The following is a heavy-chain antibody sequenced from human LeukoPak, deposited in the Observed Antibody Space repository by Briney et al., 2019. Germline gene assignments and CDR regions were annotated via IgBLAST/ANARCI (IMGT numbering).Heavy chain of an antibody. D-gene: IGHD6-6*01. CDR1: GGSYSGYY. V-gene: IGHV4-34*01. Sequence: PSETLSLTCAVYGGSYSGYYWSWIRQPPGKGLEWSGEINHSGSTNYNPSLKSRVTISVDTSKNQFSLKLSSVTAADTAVYYCARTKKAARPHYFDYWGQGTLVTVSS. J-gene: IGHJ4*02. CDR3: ARTKKAARPHYFDY. CDR2: INHSGST.